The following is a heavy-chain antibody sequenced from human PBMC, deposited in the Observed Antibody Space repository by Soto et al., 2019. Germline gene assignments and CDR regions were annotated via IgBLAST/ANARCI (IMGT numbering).Heavy chain of an antibody. V-gene: IGHV4-59*08. J-gene: IGHJ5*02. Sequence: SETLSLTCTVSGGSISSYYWSWIRQPPGKGLEWVGYIYYSGSTNYNPSLKSRVTISEDTSKNQFSLKLSSVTAADTAVYYCGRHVDYYYGSGSYAWFDPWGQGTLVTVSS. CDR3: GRHVDYYYGSGSYAWFDP. D-gene: IGHD3-10*01. CDR1: GGSISSYY. CDR2: IYYSGST.